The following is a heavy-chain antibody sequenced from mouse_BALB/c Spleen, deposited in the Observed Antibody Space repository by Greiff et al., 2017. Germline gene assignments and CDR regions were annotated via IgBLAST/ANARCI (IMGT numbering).Heavy chain of an antibody. CDR3: ARDLPYYFDY. Sequence: DVKLVESGGGLVQPGGSLKLSCAASGFTFSSYGMSWVRQTPDKRLELVATINSNGGSTYYPDSVKGRFTISRDNAKNTLYLQMSSLKSEDTAMYYCARDLPYYFDYWGQGTTLTVSS. CDR2: INSNGGST. J-gene: IGHJ2*01. V-gene: IGHV5-6-3*01. CDR1: GFTFSSYG.